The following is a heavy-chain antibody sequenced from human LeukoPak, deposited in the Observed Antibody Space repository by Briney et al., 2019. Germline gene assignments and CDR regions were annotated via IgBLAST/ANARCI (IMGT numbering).Heavy chain of an antibody. J-gene: IGHJ4*02. V-gene: IGHV3-9*01. Sequence: GGSLRLSCAASGFTFDDYGMHWVRQAPGKGLEWVSGISWNSGYIGYADSVKGRFTISRDNAKNSLYLQMNSLRPEDTAVYYCAKAPWYSNYFDYWGQGTLVTVSS. CDR3: AKAPWYSNYFDY. CDR2: ISWNSGYI. CDR1: GFTFDDYG. D-gene: IGHD4-11*01.